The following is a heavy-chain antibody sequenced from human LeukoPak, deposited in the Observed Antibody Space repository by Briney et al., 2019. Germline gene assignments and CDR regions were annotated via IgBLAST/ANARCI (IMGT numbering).Heavy chain of an antibody. V-gene: IGHV3-30*18. J-gene: IGHJ6*04. CDR3: AKAKDSMVRGVHYYYGMDV. CDR1: GFTFSSYG. D-gene: IGHD3-10*01. CDR2: ISYDGSNK. Sequence: GRSLRLSCAASGFTFSSYGMHWVRQAPGKGLEWVAVISYDGSNKYYADPVKGRFTISRDNSKNTLYLQMNSLRAEDTAVYYCAKAKDSMVRGVHYYYGMDVWGKGTTVTVSS.